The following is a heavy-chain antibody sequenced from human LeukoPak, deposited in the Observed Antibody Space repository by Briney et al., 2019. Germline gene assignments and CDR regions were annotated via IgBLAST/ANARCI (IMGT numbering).Heavy chain of an antibody. CDR1: GGSISSGGYY. CDR2: IYYSGSA. J-gene: IGHJ4*02. V-gene: IGHV4-31*03. CDR3: ARARLGIAAAGTDHFDY. D-gene: IGHD6-13*01. Sequence: SQTLSLTCTVSGGSISSGGYYWSWIRQHPGKGLEWIVYIYYSGSAYYNPSLKSRVTISVDTSKNQFSLKLSSVTAADTAVYYCARARLGIAAAGTDHFDYWGQGTLVTVSS.